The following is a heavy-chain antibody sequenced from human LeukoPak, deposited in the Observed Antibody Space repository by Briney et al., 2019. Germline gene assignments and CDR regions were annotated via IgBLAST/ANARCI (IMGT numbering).Heavy chain of an antibody. V-gene: IGHV4-59*01. J-gene: IGHJ3*02. D-gene: IGHD3-16*01. CDR2: IYYSGST. CDR1: GGSISSYY. Sequence: SEALSLTCSVSGGSISSYYWSWIRQPPGKGLEWIGNIYYSGSTNDNPSLKTRVTISVDTSKNQFSLQLSSVTAADTAVYYCARANTNNDAFDIWGRGTLVTVSS. CDR3: ARANTNNDAFDI.